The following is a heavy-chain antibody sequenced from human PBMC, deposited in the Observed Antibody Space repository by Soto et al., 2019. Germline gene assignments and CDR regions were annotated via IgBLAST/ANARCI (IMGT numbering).Heavy chain of an antibody. CDR3: ARTSGRDYYDRSGYYRTIDY. CDR1: GFTFSSYS. Sequence: EVQLVESGGGLVKPGGSLRLSCAASGFTFSSYSMNWVRQAPGKGLEWVSSISSSSSYIYYADSVKGRFTISRDNAKNSLYLQMNSLRDEDTAVYYCARTSGRDYYDRSGYYRTIDYWGQGTLVTVSS. CDR2: ISSSSSYI. D-gene: IGHD3-22*01. V-gene: IGHV3-21*01. J-gene: IGHJ4*02.